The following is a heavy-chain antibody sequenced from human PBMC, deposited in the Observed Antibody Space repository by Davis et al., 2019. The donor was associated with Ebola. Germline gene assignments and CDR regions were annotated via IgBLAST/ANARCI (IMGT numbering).Heavy chain of an antibody. D-gene: IGHD3-3*01. CDR3: AKVTTYYDFWSGYYTRYFQH. J-gene: IGHJ1*01. Sequence: GESLKISCAASGFTFSSYAMHWVRQAPGRGLEWVAVISYDGTNKFYADSVKGRFTISRDNSKNTLYLQMNSLRAEDTAVYYCAKVTTYYDFWSGYYTRYFQHWGQGTLVTVSS. V-gene: IGHV3-30*14. CDR1: GFTFSSYA. CDR2: ISYDGTNK.